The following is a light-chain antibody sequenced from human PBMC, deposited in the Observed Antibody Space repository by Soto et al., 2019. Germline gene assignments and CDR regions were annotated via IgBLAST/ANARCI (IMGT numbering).Light chain of an antibody. V-gene: IGKV1-33*01. CDR2: DTS. CDR1: QSISSW. J-gene: IGKJ1*01. Sequence: DIQMTQSPSTLSASVGARVPITCRASQSISSWLAWYQQKPGKAPNLLIYDTSVLETGVPSRFSGSGSGTDFTFTISSLQPEDIATYYCQQYDNLPITFGQGTKVDIK. CDR3: QQYDNLPIT.